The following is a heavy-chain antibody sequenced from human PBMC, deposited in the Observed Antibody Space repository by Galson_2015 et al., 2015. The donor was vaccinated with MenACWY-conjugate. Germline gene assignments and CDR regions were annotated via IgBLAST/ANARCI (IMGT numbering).Heavy chain of an antibody. J-gene: IGHJ1*01. V-gene: IGHV3-23*01. CDR1: GFTFSSYA. CDR2: ISGSGGST. CDR3: AKAEAVEYFQH. D-gene: IGHD6-19*01. Sequence: SLRLSCAASGFTFSSYAMSWVRQAPGKGLEWVSAISGSGGSTYYADSVKGWFTISRDNSKNTLYLQMSSLRAEDTAVYYCAKAEAVEYFQHWGQGTLVTVSS.